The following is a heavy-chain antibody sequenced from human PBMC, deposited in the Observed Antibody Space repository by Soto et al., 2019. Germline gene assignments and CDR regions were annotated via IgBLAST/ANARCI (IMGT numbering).Heavy chain of an antibody. J-gene: IGHJ6*02. CDR1: GYTFTSYA. V-gene: IGHV1-3*01. CDR2: INAGNGNT. CDR3: ASVPMVYDSIGYYVSYYYYGMDV. D-gene: IGHD3-22*01. Sequence: ASVKVSCKASGYTFTSYAMHWVRQAPGQRLEWMGWINAGNGNTKYSQKFQGRVTITRDTSASTAYMELSSLRSEDTAVYYCASVPMVYDSIGYYVSYYYYGMDVWGQGTTVTVSS.